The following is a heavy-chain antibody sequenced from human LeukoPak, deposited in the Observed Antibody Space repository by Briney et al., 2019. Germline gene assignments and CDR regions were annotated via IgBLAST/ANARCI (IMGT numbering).Heavy chain of an antibody. V-gene: IGHV3-30-3*01. Sequence: GGSLRLSCAASGFTFSSYAMHWVRQAPGKGLEWVAVISYDGSNKYYADSEKGRFTISRDNSKNTLYLQMNSLRAEDTAVYYCARDPLRREAYYFDYWGQGTLVTVSS. D-gene: IGHD1-14*01. CDR3: ARDPLRREAYYFDY. CDR2: ISYDGSNK. J-gene: IGHJ4*02. CDR1: GFTFSSYA.